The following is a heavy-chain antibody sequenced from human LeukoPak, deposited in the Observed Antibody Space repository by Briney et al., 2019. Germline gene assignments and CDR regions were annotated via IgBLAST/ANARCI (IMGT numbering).Heavy chain of an antibody. D-gene: IGHD3-9*01. V-gene: IGHV1-46*01. CDR2: INPSGGST. CDR3: AREEQDILTENWFDP. J-gene: IGHJ5*02. CDR1: GYTFTSYY. Sequence: ASVKVSCKASGYTFTSYYMHWVRQAPGQGLEWMGIINPSGGSTSYAQKFQGRVTMTRNTSISTAYMELSSLRSEDTAVYYCAREEQDILTENWFDPWGQGTLVTVSS.